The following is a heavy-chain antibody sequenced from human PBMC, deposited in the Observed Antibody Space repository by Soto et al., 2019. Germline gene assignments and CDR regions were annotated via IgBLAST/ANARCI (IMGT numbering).Heavy chain of an antibody. J-gene: IGHJ4*02. CDR3: ARHYGDYRGNFDY. D-gene: IGHD4-17*01. CDR1: GFTVSSNY. CDR2: IYSGGST. Sequence: EVQLVESGGGLVQLGGSLRLSCAASGFTVSSNYMSWVRQAPGKGLEWVSVIYSGGSTYYADSVKGRFTISRHNSKNTLYLQMNSLSAEDTAVYYCARHYGDYRGNFDYWGQGTLVTVSS. V-gene: IGHV3-53*04.